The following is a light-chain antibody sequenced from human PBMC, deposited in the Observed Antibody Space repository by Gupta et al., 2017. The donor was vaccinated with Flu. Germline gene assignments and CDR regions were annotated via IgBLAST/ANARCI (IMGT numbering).Light chain of an antibody. J-gene: IGKJ1*01. CDR2: WAS. CDR1: QSVLYSSNNKNY. CDR3: QQYYSTPQT. V-gene: IGKV4-1*01. Sequence: DTVRSHARDSLAVSLGERATINCKSSQSVLYSSNNKNYLAWYKQKPGQPPKLHIYWASTRESGVPDRFSGSGSGTDFTLTISSLQAEDVAVYYCQQYYSTPQTFGQGTKVEIK.